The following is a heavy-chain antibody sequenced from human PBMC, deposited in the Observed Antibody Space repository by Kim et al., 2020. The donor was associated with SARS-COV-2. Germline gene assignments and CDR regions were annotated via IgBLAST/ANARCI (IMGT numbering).Heavy chain of an antibody. V-gene: IGHV5-51*01. D-gene: IGHD1-26*01. CDR3: ARAPAIQDSAFDY. J-gene: IGHJ4*02. Sequence: YSPSFQGQVTISANKSISTAYLQWSSLKASDTAMYYCARAPAIQDSAFDYWGQGTLVTVSS.